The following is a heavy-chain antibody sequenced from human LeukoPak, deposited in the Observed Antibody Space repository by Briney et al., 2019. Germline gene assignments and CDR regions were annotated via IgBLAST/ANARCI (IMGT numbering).Heavy chain of an antibody. D-gene: IGHD3-9*01. CDR2: LSGSGGTT. CDR1: GFTFSSYA. Sequence: GGSLRLSCAASGFTFSSYAMSWVRQAPGKGLEWISGLSGSGGTTYYADSVKGRFTVSRDNSKNTLFMQMNSLRAENTAVYYCAKSILTGYFRMPFDYWGQGTLVTVSS. J-gene: IGHJ4*02. CDR3: AKSILTGYFRMPFDY. V-gene: IGHV3-23*01.